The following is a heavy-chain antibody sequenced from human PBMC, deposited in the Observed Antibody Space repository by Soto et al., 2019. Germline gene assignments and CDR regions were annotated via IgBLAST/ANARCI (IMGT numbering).Heavy chain of an antibody. CDR1: GCTFSSYA. D-gene: IGHD3-22*01. Sequence: PGRSRRLSFAASGCTFSSYAMSWVRHAPGKGLEWVSAISGSGGSTYYADSGKGRFTISRDNSKNTLYLQMNSLRAEDTAVYYCAKVATPLYDSSHFDYWGQGTLVTVSS. J-gene: IGHJ4*02. CDR2: ISGSGGST. V-gene: IGHV3-23*01. CDR3: AKVATPLYDSSHFDY.